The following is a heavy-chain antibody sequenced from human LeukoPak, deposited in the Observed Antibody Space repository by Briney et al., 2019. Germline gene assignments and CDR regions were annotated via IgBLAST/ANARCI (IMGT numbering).Heavy chain of an antibody. CDR2: MSPNSGNT. D-gene: IGHD3-22*01. CDR3: ARNQRAIYGSSGYWSNWFDP. V-gene: IGHV1-8*01. CDR1: GYTFTSYE. Sequence: ASVKVSCKASGYTFTSYEINWVRQATGQGLEWMGWMSPNSGNTGYAQKFQGRVTMTRDTSISTAYMELGSLTSEDTAVYYCARNQRAIYGSSGYWSNWFDPWGQGTLVTVSS. J-gene: IGHJ5*02.